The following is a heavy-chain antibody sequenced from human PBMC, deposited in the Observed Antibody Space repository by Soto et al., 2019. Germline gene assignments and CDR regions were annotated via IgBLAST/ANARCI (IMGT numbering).Heavy chain of an antibody. CDR1: GGTFSSYA. J-gene: IGHJ6*02. D-gene: IGHD3-3*01. Sequence: ASVKFSCKASGGTFSSYAISWVRQAPGQWLEWMGGIIPIFGTANYAQKFQGRVTITADESTSTAYMELSSLRSEDTAVYYCARDSSTNYDFWSGPPYYYYGMDVWGQGTTVTVSS. CDR2: IIPIFGTA. CDR3: ARDSSTNYDFWSGPPYYYYGMDV. V-gene: IGHV1-69*01.